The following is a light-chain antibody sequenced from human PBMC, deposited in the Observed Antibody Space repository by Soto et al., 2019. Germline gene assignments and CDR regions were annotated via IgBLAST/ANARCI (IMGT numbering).Light chain of an antibody. CDR2: DVN. Sequence: QSALTQPRSVSGSPGQSVTISCTGTSSDVGGYNFVSWYQQYPGKVPKLIIYDVNQRPSGVPDRFSASKSDNTASLTISGLQAEDEADYYCCSFAGSYTLFGGGTQLTVL. V-gene: IGLV2-11*01. CDR1: SSDVGGYNF. J-gene: IGLJ2*01. CDR3: CSFAGSYTL.